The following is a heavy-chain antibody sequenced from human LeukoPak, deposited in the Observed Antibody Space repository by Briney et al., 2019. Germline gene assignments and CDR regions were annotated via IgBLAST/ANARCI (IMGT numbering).Heavy chain of an antibody. D-gene: IGHD2-21*02. J-gene: IGHJ4*02. CDR1: GFTFSSYA. Sequence: GGSLRLSCAASGFTFSSYAMSWVRQAPGKGLERVSVISGSGGSTSYADSVKGRFTISRDNAKNSLYLQMNSLRAEDTAVYYCARDREDCGGDCYIPDYWGQGTLVTVSS. V-gene: IGHV3-23*01. CDR2: ISGSGGST. CDR3: ARDREDCGGDCYIPDY.